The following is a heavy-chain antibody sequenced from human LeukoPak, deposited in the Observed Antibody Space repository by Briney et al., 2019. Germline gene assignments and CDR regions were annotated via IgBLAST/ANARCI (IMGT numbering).Heavy chain of an antibody. CDR3: AKGLWELLQNY. J-gene: IGHJ4*02. D-gene: IGHD1-26*01. CDR2: ISYDGSNK. Sequence: GGSLRLSCAASGFTVSSNYMSWVRQAPGKGLEWVAVISYDGSNKYYADSVKGRFTISRDNSKNTLYLQMNSLRAEDTAVYYCAKGLWELLQNYWGQGTLVTVSS. CDR1: GFTVSSNY. V-gene: IGHV3-30*18.